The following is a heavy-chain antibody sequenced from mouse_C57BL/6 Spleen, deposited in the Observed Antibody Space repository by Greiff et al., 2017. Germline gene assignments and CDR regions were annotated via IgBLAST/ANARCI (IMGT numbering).Heavy chain of an antibody. Sequence: QVQLQQSGAELVQPGASLKISCTASGYAFSSYWMNWVKQRPGKGLEWIGQIYPGDGDSTYNGKFKGKATLTADKSSSTAYMQMSSLTSEDAAVYFCARNGDWYFDVWGTGTTVTVSS. CDR2: IYPGDGDS. J-gene: IGHJ1*03. CDR3: ARNGDWYFDV. CDR1: GYAFSSYW. V-gene: IGHV1-80*01.